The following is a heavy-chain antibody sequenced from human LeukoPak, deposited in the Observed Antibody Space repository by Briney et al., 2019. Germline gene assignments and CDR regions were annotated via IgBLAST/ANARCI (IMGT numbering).Heavy chain of an antibody. CDR1: GGSISSSTYY. V-gene: IGHV4-39*01. CDR2: LYYSGST. Sequence: SETLSLTCTASGGSISSSTYYWGWIRQPPGKGLEWIGNLYYSGSTYYNPSLKSRVTISVDTSKNQFSLKLSSVTAADTAVYYCARLASKYYDFWNWGQGTLVTVSS. J-gene: IGHJ4*02. CDR3: ARLASKYYDFWN. D-gene: IGHD3-3*01.